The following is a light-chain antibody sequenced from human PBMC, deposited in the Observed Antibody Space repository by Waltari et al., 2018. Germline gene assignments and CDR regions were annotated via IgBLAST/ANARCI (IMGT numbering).Light chain of an antibody. CDR3: QQYYDNPRT. Sequence: QTLLDNSNKDDLLAWDAREPGQPPRLLVYCPTSRDSGVPDRFSSSGSGTDFPLPIGSLQAEDVAVFYCQQYYDNPRTFGQGTRLEI. CDR1: QTLLDNSNKDDL. J-gene: IGKJ2*01. CDR2: CPT. V-gene: IGKV4-1*01.